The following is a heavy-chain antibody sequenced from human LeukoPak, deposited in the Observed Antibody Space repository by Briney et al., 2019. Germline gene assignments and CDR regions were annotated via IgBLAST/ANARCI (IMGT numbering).Heavy chain of an antibody. CDR2: IYYSGST. CDR3: ARHDRRDCSGTSCSSYWYFDL. CDR1: GGSISSSSYY. V-gene: IGHV4-39*01. D-gene: IGHD2-2*01. J-gene: IGHJ2*01. Sequence: PSETLSLTCTVSGGSISSSSYYWGWIRQPPGKGLEWIGSIYYSGSTYYNPSLKSRVTISVDTSKNQFSLKLSSVTAADTAVYYCARHDRRDCSGTSCSSYWYFDLWGRGTLVTVSS.